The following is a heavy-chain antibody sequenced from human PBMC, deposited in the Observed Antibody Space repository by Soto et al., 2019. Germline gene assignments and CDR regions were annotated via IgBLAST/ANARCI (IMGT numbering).Heavy chain of an antibody. J-gene: IGHJ6*02. CDR1: GYTFTGYY. CDR2: INPNSGGT. CDR3: ARDLVYEGDTAMAYGMDV. Sequence: ASVKVSCKASGYTFTGYYMHWVRQAPGQGLEWMGWINPNSGGTNYAQKFQGWVTMTRDTSISTAYTELSRLRSDDTAVYYCARDLVYEGDTAMAYGMDVWGQGTTVTVSS. D-gene: IGHD5-18*01. V-gene: IGHV1-2*04.